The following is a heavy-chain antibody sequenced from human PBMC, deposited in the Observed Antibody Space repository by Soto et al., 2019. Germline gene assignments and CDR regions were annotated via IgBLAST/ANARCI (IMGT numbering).Heavy chain of an antibody. D-gene: IGHD6-6*01. CDR2: INHSGST. CDR3: ARLSARLDYYYYGMDV. Sequence: QVQLQQWGAGLLKPSETLSLTCAVYGGSFSGYYWSWIRQPPGKGLEWIGEINHSGSTNYNPSLKSRVTISVDPYKNQFSLKLSSVTAADTAVYYCARLSARLDYYYYGMDVWGQGTTVTVSS. V-gene: IGHV4-34*01. CDR1: GGSFSGYY. J-gene: IGHJ6*02.